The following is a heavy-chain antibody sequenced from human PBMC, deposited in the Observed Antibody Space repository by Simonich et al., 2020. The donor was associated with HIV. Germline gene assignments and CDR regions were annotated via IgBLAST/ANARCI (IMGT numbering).Heavy chain of an antibody. CDR2: INHSGST. J-gene: IGHJ4*02. Sequence: QVHLQQWGAGLLKPSETLSLTCAVYGGSFSGYYWTWIRQPPGKGLEWIGEINHSGSTDYNPYLKSRVTISVDTSKNQFSLKLSSVTAADTAVYYCARRTGYDLDYWGQGTLVTVSS. CDR3: ARRTGYDLDY. V-gene: IGHV4-34*01. CDR1: GGSFSGYY. D-gene: IGHD5-12*01.